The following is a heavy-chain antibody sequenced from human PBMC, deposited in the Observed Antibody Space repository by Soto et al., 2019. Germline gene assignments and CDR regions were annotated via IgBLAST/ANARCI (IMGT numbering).Heavy chain of an antibody. J-gene: IGHJ6*04. CDR2: INGDGSGT. V-gene: IGHV3-74*01. CDR3: ASEGFGMYAMDV. CDR1: GFTFSKYW. D-gene: IGHD3-10*01. Sequence: EVQLVESGGGLAQPGGSLRLSCVASGFTFSKYWVHWVRQVPGKGLVWVSRINGDGSGTSYADSVEGRFTISRDNAKSTVYLQMNSLRAEDTSVYYCASEGFGMYAMDVWGKGTTVTVSS.